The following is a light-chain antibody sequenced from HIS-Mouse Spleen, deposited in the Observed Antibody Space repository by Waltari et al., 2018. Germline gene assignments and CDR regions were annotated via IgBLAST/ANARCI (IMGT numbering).Light chain of an antibody. CDR1: SSDVGSYNL. V-gene: IGLV2-14*02. Sequence: QSALTQPASVSGSPGQSITISCTGTSSDVGSYNLVSWYQQHPGKAPKLMIYSVSNRPSGFSNRFSGSKSGNTASLTISGLQAEDEADYYCSSYTSSSTWVFGGGTKLTVL. CDR2: SVS. CDR3: SSYTSSSTWV. J-gene: IGLJ3*02.